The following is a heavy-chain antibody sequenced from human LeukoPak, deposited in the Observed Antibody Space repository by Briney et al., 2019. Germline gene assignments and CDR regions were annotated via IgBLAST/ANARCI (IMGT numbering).Heavy chain of an antibody. CDR3: ARLADYYDSSGYYRLDY. D-gene: IGHD3-22*01. CDR2: IYYTGST. CDR1: GGSISSYY. J-gene: IGHJ4*02. V-gene: IGHV4-59*01. Sequence: SETLSLTCTVSGGSISSYYWSWIRQPPGKGLEWIGYIYYTGSTNYNPSLKSRVTISVDTSKNQFSLELSSVTAADTAVYYCARLADYYDSSGYYRLDYWGQGTLVTVSS.